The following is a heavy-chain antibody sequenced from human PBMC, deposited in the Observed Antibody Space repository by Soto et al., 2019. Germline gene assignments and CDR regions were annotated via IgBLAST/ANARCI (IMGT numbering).Heavy chain of an antibody. V-gene: IGHV3-74*01. CDR3: ARGGEYHYYRMDV. CDR1: GFTFSSYW. J-gene: IGHJ6*02. D-gene: IGHD3-16*01. CDR2: INSDGSIT. Sequence: GGSLRLSCAASGFTFSSYWIHWVRQAPGKGLVWVSRINSDGSITSYADSVKGRFTISRDNAKNTLYLQMNSLRVDDTAVYYCARGGEYHYYRMDVWGQGTTVTVFS.